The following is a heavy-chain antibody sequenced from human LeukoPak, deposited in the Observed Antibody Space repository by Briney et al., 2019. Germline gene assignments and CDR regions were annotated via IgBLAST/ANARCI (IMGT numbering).Heavy chain of an antibody. J-gene: IGHJ6*03. Sequence: ASVKVSCKASGYTFTSYYMHWVRQAPGQGLEWMGIINPSGGSTSYAQKFQGRVTMTRNTSISTAYMELSSLRSEDTAVYYCARTSESSGWYGYYYYYMDVWGKGTTVTISS. CDR2: INPSGGST. CDR1: GYTFTSYY. CDR3: ARTSESSGWYGYYYYYMDV. V-gene: IGHV1-46*01. D-gene: IGHD6-19*01.